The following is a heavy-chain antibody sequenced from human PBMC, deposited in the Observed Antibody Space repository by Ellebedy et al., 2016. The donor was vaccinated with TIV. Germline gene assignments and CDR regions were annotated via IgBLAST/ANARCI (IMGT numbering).Heavy chain of an antibody. D-gene: IGHD2-2*01. CDR2: MKGDGSSV. V-gene: IGHV3-74*01. Sequence: GGSLRLSCAASGFTFSSYWMYWVRQAPGKGLEWVSRMKGDGSSVTYADSVKGRFTISSDNAKNTLYLQMHTLRADDTAFYYCAKEGCSSNSCYPWGQGTLVTVSS. J-gene: IGHJ5*02. CDR3: AKEGCSSNSCYP. CDR1: GFTFSSYW.